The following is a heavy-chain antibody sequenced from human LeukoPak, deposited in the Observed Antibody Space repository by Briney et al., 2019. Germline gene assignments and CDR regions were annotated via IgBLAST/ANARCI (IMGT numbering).Heavy chain of an antibody. J-gene: IGHJ3*02. CDR2: IIPIFGTA. D-gene: IGHD3-22*01. CDR1: GGTFSSYA. CDR3: ARGIVVVIMGEYAFDI. V-gene: IGHV1-69*13. Sequence: SVKVSCKASGGTFSSYAISWVRQAPGQGLEWMGGIIPIFGTANYAQKFQGRVSITADESTSTAYMELSSLRSEDTAVYYCARGIVVVIMGEYAFDIWGQGTMVTVSS.